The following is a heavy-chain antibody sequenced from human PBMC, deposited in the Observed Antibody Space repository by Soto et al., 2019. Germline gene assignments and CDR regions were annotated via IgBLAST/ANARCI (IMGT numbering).Heavy chain of an antibody. CDR3: ARISSSSDYYYYGMDV. J-gene: IGHJ6*02. D-gene: IGHD6-6*01. CDR1: GFSLSTSGMC. V-gene: IGHV2-70*01. CDR2: IDWDDDK. Sequence: GPTLVNPTQTLTLTCTFSGFSLSTSGMCVSWIRQPPGKALEWLALIDWDDDKYYSTSLKTRLTISKDTSKNQVVLTMTNMDPVDTATYYCARISSSSDYYYYGMDVWGQGTTVTVSS.